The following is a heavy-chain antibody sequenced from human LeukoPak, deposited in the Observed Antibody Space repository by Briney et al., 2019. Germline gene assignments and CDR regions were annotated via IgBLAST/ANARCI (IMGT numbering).Heavy chain of an antibody. V-gene: IGHV1-18*01. CDR2: ISAYNGNT. CDR1: GYTFTSYG. D-gene: IGHD2-2*02. CDR3: ARAAGYCSSTSCYIFDY. J-gene: IGHJ4*02. Sequence: ASVKVSCKASGYTFTSYGISWVRQAPGQGLEGMGWISAYNGNTNYAQKLQGRVTMTTDTSTSTAYMELRSLRSDDTAVYYCARAAGYCSSTSCYIFDYWGQGTLVTVSS.